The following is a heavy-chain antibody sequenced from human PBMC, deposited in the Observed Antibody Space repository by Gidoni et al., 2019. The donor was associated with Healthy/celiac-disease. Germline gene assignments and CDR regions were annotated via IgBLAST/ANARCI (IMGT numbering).Heavy chain of an antibody. CDR3: ATKVRGYSHVLDAFDI. CDR1: GYTFTGYY. Sequence: QVQLVQSGAEVKKPGASVKVSCKASGYTFTGYYMHWVRQAPGQGLEWMGWINPNSGGTNYAQKFQGRVTMTRDTSISTAYMELSRLRSDDTAVYYCATKVRGYSHVLDAFDIWGQGTMVTVSS. J-gene: IGHJ3*02. D-gene: IGHD5-18*01. CDR2: INPNSGGT. V-gene: IGHV1-2*02.